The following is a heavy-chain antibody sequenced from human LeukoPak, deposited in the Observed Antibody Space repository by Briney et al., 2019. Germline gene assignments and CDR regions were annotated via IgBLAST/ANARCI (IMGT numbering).Heavy chain of an antibody. CDR2: IYHSGST. V-gene: IGHV4-38-2*02. Sequence: SETLSLTCTVSGYSISSGYYWGWIRQPPGKGLEWIGSIYHSGSTYYNPSLKSRVTISVDTSKNQFSLKLSSVTAADTAVYYCARVRGQQLGVIDYWGQGTLVTVSS. J-gene: IGHJ4*02. D-gene: IGHD3-10*01. CDR3: ARVRGQQLGVIDY. CDR1: GYSISSGYY.